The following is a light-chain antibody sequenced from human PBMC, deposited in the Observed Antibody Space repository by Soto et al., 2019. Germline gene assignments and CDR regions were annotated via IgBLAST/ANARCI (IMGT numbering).Light chain of an antibody. J-gene: IGLJ3*02. V-gene: IGLV1-47*01. Sequence: QSVLTQPPSASGTPGQTVTISSSGSSSNIGTNYVFWYQQLPGTAPKLLIYGNNQRPSGVPDRFSGSRSGTSASLAISGLRPEDEADYYCAVWDDSLSGEVFGGGTKLTVL. CDR3: AVWDDSLSGEV. CDR1: SSNIGTNY. CDR2: GNN.